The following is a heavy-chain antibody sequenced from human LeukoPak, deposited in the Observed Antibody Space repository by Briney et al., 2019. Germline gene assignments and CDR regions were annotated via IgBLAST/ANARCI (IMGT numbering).Heavy chain of an antibody. CDR3: ARLGDIVVVPAALDGQTYYMDV. CDR2: INHSGST. V-gene: IGHV4-34*01. Sequence: SETLSLTCAVYGGSLSGYYWSWIRQPPGKGLEWIGEINHSGSTNYNPSLKSRVTISVDTSKNQFSLKLSSVTAADTAVYYCARLGDIVVVPAALDGQTYYMDVWGKGTTVTVSS. CDR1: GGSLSGYY. D-gene: IGHD2-2*01. J-gene: IGHJ6*03.